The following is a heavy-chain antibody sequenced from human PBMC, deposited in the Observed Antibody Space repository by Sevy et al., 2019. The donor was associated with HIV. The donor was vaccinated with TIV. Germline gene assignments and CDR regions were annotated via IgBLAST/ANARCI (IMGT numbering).Heavy chain of an antibody. CDR2: MNPNSGNT. J-gene: IGHJ5*02. Sequence: ASVKVSCKASGYTFTSYDINWVRQATGQGLEWMGWMNPNSGNTGNAQKFQGRVTMTRNTSISTAYMELSSLRSEDTAVYYCARKAKVISGFRWFDPWGQGTLVTVSS. D-gene: IGHD3-16*02. V-gene: IGHV1-8*01. CDR3: ARKAKVISGFRWFDP. CDR1: GYTFTSYD.